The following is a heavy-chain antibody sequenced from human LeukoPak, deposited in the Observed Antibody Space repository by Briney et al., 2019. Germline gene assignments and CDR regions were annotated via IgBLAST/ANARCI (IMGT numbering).Heavy chain of an antibody. CDR2: IYYSGST. J-gene: IGHJ6*03. CDR1: GGSISSSSYY. V-gene: IGHV4-39*07. CDR3: ARDYYYDSSGYYSYYYYYYYMDV. D-gene: IGHD3-22*01. Sequence: SETLSLTCTVSGGSISSSSYYWGWIRQPPGKGLEWIGSIYYSGSTYYNPSLKSRVTISVDTSKNQFSLKLSSVTAADTAVYYCARDYYYDSSGYYSYYYYYYYMDVWGKGTTVTVSS.